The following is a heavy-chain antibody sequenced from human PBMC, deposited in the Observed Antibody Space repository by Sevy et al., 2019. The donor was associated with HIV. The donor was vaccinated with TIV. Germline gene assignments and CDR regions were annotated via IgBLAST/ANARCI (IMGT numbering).Heavy chain of an antibody. CDR1: GGSISSGGYS. J-gene: IGHJ4*02. CDR3: ARALYDFWSGYYQATFDY. CDR2: IYHSGST. V-gene: IGHV4-30-2*01. Sequence: SETLSLTCAVSGGSISSGGYSWSWIRQPPGKGLEWIGYIYHSGSTYYNPSLKSRVTISVDRSKNQFSLKLSPVTAADTAVYYCARALYDFWSGYYQATFDYWGQGTLVTVSS. D-gene: IGHD3-3*01.